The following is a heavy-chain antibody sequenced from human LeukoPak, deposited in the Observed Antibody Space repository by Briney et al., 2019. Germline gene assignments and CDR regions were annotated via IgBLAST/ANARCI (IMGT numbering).Heavy chain of an antibody. J-gene: IGHJ4*02. CDR1: GFTFSDYA. V-gene: IGHV3-64*01. CDR3: ARGVSDSSGYYSLSTLFDY. CDR2: ITSNGGST. Sequence: PGRSLRLSCAASGFTFSDYAMHWVRQAPGKGLEYVSAITSNGGSTYYATSVKGRFTISRDNSKNTLYLQMDSLRAEDKAVYYCARGVSDSSGYYSLSTLFDYWGQGTLVTVSS. D-gene: IGHD3-22*01.